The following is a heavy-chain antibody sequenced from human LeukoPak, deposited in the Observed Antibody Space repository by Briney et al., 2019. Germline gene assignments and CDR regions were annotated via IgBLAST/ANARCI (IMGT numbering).Heavy chain of an antibody. J-gene: IGHJ4*02. D-gene: IGHD6-13*01. CDR2: ISAGSSTI. CDR3: AKGLRGSSWYGFDY. Sequence: PGGSLRLSCAASGFTFSTYSMNWVRQAPGKGLEWVSSISAGSSTIYYADSVKGRFTISRDNSKNTLYLQMNSLRAEDTAVYYCAKGLRGSSWYGFDYWGQGTLVTVSS. V-gene: IGHV3-48*01. CDR1: GFTFSTYS.